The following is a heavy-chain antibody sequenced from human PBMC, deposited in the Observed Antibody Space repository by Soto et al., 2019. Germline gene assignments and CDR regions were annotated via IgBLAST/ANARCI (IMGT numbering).Heavy chain of an antibody. CDR2: ISSSSSYI. Sequence: GGSLRLSCAASGFTFSSYSMNWVRQAPGKGLEWVSSISSSSSYIYYADSVKGRFTISRDNAKNSLYLQMNSLRAEDTAVYYCASMFQRQPYYFDYWGQGTLVTVSS. V-gene: IGHV3-21*01. CDR3: ASMFQRQPYYFDY. J-gene: IGHJ4*02. CDR1: GFTFSSYS. D-gene: IGHD3-10*02.